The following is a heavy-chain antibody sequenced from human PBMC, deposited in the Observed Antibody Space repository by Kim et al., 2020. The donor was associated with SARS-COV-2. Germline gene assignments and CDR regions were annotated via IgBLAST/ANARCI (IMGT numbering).Heavy chain of an antibody. Sequence: ASVKVSCKASGYTFTSYGISWVRQAPGQGLEWMGWISAYNGNTNYAQKLQGRVTMTTDTSTSTAYMELRSLRSDDTAVYYCARDPTWDIVATNPLYYYYYYGMDVWGQGTTVTVSS. CDR1: GYTFTSYG. CDR3: ARDPTWDIVATNPLYYYYYYGMDV. V-gene: IGHV1-18*01. J-gene: IGHJ6*02. D-gene: IGHD5-12*01. CDR2: ISAYNGNT.